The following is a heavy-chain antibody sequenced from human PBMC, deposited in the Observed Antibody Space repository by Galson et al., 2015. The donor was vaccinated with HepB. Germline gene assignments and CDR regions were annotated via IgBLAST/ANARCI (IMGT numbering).Heavy chain of an antibody. Sequence: SLRLSCAASGFTFSSYGMHWVRQAPGKGLEWVAVIWYDGSNKYYADSVKGRFAISRDNSKNTLYLQMNSLRAEDTAVYYCARDHRQWLVRDAFDIWGQGTMVTVSS. CDR1: GFTFSSYG. CDR3: ARDHRQWLVRDAFDI. V-gene: IGHV3-33*08. J-gene: IGHJ3*02. CDR2: IWYDGSNK. D-gene: IGHD6-19*01.